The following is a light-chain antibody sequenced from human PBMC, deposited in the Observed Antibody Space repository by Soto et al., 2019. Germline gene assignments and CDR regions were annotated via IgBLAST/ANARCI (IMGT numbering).Light chain of an antibody. CDR2: GAS. CDR1: QSISSN. Sequence: EIVMTQSPATLSVSAGERATLSCRASQSISSNLAWYQQKLGQAPRLLIYGASTRATGIPARFSGSGSGTEFTLTISSLQSEDFAIYYCQQYDNWPPATFGQGTRLEIK. CDR3: QQYDNWPPAT. V-gene: IGKV3-15*01. J-gene: IGKJ5*01.